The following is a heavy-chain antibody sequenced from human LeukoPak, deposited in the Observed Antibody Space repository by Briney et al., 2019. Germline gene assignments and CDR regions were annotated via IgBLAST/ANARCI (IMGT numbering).Heavy chain of an antibody. Sequence: ASVKVSCKASGYTFTGYYMQWVRQAPGQGLEWMGWINPNSGGTNYAQKFQGWVTMTRDTSISTAYMELSRLRSDDTAVYYCARVRAGSGWDYWGQGTLVTVSS. D-gene: IGHD6-19*01. CDR2: INPNSGGT. CDR1: GYTFTGYY. V-gene: IGHV1-2*04. J-gene: IGHJ4*02. CDR3: ARVRAGSGWDY.